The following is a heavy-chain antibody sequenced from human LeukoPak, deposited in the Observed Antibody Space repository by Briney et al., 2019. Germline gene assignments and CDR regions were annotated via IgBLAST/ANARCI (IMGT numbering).Heavy chain of an antibody. D-gene: IGHD1-26*01. V-gene: IGHV4-39*07. J-gene: IGHJ4*02. CDR3: ARVVGGGSYYLDC. CDR1: GASISSSGYY. CDR2: INYSGST. Sequence: SETLSLTCTVSGASISSSGYYWGWIRQPPGKGLEWIGSINYSGSTYYNPSLKSRVTISIDTSKNQFSLRLSSVTAADTAVYYCARVVGGGSYYLDCWGQGTLVTVSS.